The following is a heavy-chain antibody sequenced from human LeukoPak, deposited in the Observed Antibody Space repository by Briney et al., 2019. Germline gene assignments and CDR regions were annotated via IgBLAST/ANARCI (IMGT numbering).Heavy chain of an antibody. Sequence: GGSLRLSCAASGFTFSSYSMNWVRQAPGKGLEWVSSISSSSSYIYYADSVKGRFTISRDNAKNSLYLQMNSPRAEDTAVYYCARELTYYDFWSGYNPLDYWGQGTLVTVSS. D-gene: IGHD3-3*01. CDR1: GFTFSSYS. V-gene: IGHV3-21*01. CDR3: ARELTYYDFWSGYNPLDY. J-gene: IGHJ4*02. CDR2: ISSSSSYI.